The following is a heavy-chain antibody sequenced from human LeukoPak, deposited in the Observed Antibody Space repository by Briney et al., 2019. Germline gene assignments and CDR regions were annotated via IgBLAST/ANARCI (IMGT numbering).Heavy chain of an antibody. CDR1: GITFSSHW. CDR3: ARARGSSYGLFDY. Sequence: GGSLRLSCAASGITFSSHWMHGVRQAPGKGLVWVSRINGEGLSTSYADSVQGRFTISRDNAKNTLYLQMNSLRAEDTAVYYCARARGSSYGLFDYWGQGTLVTVSS. J-gene: IGHJ4*02. CDR2: INGEGLST. D-gene: IGHD5-18*01. V-gene: IGHV3-74*01.